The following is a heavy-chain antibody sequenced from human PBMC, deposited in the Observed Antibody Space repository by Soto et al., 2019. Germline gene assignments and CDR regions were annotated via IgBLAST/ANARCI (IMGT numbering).Heavy chain of an antibody. CDR3: AHSRKKKSTPGYSSSWYWFDP. J-gene: IGHJ5*02. V-gene: IGHV2-5*02. D-gene: IGHD6-13*01. CDR1: GFSLSTSGVG. CDR2: IYWDDDK. Sequence: QITLKESGPTLVKPTQTLTLTCTFSGFSLSTSGVGVGWIRQPPGKALEWLALIYWDDDKRYSPSLKSRLTITKDTSKNRVVLTMTNMDPVDTATYYCAHSRKKKSTPGYSSSWYWFDPWGQGTLVTVSS.